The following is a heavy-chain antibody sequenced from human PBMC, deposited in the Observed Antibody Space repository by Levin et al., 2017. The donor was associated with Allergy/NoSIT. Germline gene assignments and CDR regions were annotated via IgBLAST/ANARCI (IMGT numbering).Heavy chain of an antibody. CDR1: GGSFSGYY. Sequence: SETLSLTCAVYGGSFSGYYWSWIRQPPGKGLEWIGEINHSGSTNYNPSLKSRVTISVDTSKNQFSLKLSSVTAADTAVYYCARGWGHSNLVPAARNYYDDGMDVWGQGTTVTVSS. CDR3: ARGWGHSNLVPAARNYYDDGMDV. J-gene: IGHJ6*02. V-gene: IGHV4-34*01. D-gene: IGHD2-2*01. CDR2: INHSGST.